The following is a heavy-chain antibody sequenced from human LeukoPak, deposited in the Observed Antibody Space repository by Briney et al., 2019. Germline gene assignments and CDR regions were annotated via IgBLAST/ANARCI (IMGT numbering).Heavy chain of an antibody. D-gene: IGHD5-18*01. CDR2: ISWNSGSI. J-gene: IGHJ6*02. CDR1: GFTFDDYA. V-gene: IGHV3-9*01. Sequence: SLRLSCAASGFTFDDYAMHWVRQAPGKGLEWVSGISWNSGSIGYADSVKGRFTISRDNAKNSLYLQMNSLRAEDTALYYCATGYSYGPYGMDVWGQGTTVTVSS. CDR3: ATGYSYGPYGMDV.